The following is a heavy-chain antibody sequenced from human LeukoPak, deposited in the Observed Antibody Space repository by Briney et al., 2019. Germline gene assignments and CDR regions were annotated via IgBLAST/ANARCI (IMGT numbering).Heavy chain of an antibody. Sequence: ASVKVSCKAPGYTFTSYGISWVRQAPGQGLEWMGWISAYNGSTNYAQKLQGRVTMTTDTSTSTAYMELRSLRSDDTAVYYCARDPPFLGPQLLWFGAPDAFDIWGQGTMVTVSS. J-gene: IGHJ3*02. CDR3: ARDPPFLGPQLLWFGAPDAFDI. D-gene: IGHD3-10*01. CDR1: GYTFTSYG. CDR2: ISAYNGST. V-gene: IGHV1-18*01.